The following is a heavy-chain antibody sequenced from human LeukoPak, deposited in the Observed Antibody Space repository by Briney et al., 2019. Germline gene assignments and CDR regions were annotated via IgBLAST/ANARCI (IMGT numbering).Heavy chain of an antibody. Sequence: PSETLSLTCTVSGGSISSSSYYWGWIRQPPGKVLEWNRSIYYRGSTYNNPSLKSRITISVDTSKNQYALKLSSVTAADTAVYYCARQIYDYVWGSYRYTSYFDYWGQGTLVTVSS. J-gene: IGHJ4*02. D-gene: IGHD3-16*02. V-gene: IGHV4-39*01. CDR1: GGSISSSSYY. CDR3: ARQIYDYVWGSYRYTSYFDY. CDR2: IYYRGST.